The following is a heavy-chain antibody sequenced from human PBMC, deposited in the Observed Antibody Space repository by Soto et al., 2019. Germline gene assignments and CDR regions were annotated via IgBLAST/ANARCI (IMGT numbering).Heavy chain of an antibody. Sequence: ASVKVSCKASGYTFTSYGISWVRQAPGQGLEWMGWISAYNGNTNYAQKLQGRVTMTTETSTSTAYMELRSLRSDDTAVYYCARTYDSSGYPHGWFDPWGQGTLVTVSS. CDR2: ISAYNGNT. CDR1: GYTFTSYG. D-gene: IGHD3-22*01. V-gene: IGHV1-18*04. CDR3: ARTYDSSGYPHGWFDP. J-gene: IGHJ5*02.